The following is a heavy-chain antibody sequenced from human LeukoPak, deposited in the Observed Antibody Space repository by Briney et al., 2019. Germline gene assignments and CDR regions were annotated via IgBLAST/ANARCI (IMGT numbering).Heavy chain of an antibody. J-gene: IGHJ4*02. V-gene: IGHV4-39*01. CDR2: IYYNGST. Sequence: PSETLSLTCTVSGGSISSSSYYWGWIRQPPGKGLEWIGSIYYNGSTYYNPSLKSRVTISVDTSKNQFSLKLSSVTAADTAVYYCASTITIFGVVMGLVYWGQGTLVTVSS. CDR3: ASTITIFGVVMGLVY. CDR1: GGSISSSSYY. D-gene: IGHD3-3*01.